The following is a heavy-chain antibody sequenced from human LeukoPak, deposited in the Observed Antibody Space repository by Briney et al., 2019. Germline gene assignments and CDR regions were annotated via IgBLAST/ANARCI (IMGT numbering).Heavy chain of an antibody. Sequence: GGSLRLSCAASGFTFSSYSMNWVRQAPGKRLEWVSYISSSSSTIYYADSVKGRFTISRDNAKNSLYLQMNSLRAEDTAVYYCARDGPYDSSGYYGWAFDIWGQGTMVTVSS. V-gene: IGHV3-48*01. CDR3: ARDGPYDSSGYYGWAFDI. D-gene: IGHD3-22*01. J-gene: IGHJ3*02. CDR2: ISSSSSTI. CDR1: GFTFSSYS.